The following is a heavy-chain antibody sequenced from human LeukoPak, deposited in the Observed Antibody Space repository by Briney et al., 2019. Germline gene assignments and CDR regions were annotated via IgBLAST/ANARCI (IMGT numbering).Heavy chain of an antibody. D-gene: IGHD4-11*01. CDR3: ATDTTVTTTSP. CDR2: VDPEDGET. Sequence: GASVKVSCKASGYTFTDYYMHWVQQAPGKGLEWMGRVDPEDGETIYAEKFQGRVTITADTSTDTAYMELSSLRSEDTAVYYCATDTTVTTTSPWGQGTLVTVSS. J-gene: IGHJ5*02. V-gene: IGHV1-69-2*01. CDR1: GYTFTDYY.